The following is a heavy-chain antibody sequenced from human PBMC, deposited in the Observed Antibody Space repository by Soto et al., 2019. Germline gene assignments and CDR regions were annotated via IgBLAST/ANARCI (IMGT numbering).Heavy chain of an antibody. V-gene: IGHV3-23*01. Sequence: GESLKISCAASGFTFSSYAMSWVRQAPGKGLEWVSAISGSGGSTYYADSVKGRFTISRDNSKNTLYLQMNSLRAEDTAVYYCAKGFPYYYDSSGYSAPGAFDIWGQGTMVTVSS. J-gene: IGHJ3*02. CDR1: GFTFSSYA. CDR3: AKGFPYYYDSSGYSAPGAFDI. CDR2: ISGSGGST. D-gene: IGHD3-22*01.